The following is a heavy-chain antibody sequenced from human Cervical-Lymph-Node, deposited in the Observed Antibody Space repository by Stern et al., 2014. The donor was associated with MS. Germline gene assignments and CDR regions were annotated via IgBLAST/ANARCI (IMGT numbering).Heavy chain of an antibody. CDR3: ARQRYFDY. CDR1: GYTFTSYW. Sequence: EVHLVESGPAVKRPGESLKISCQASGYTFTSYWIGWVRQMPGKGLEWIAIIFPGGSDIRYSPSFQGQSTISADKSSSTAYLQWNNLKASDTAIYYCARQRYFDYWGQGTLVTVSS. CDR2: IFPGGSDI. J-gene: IGHJ4*02. V-gene: IGHV5-51*01.